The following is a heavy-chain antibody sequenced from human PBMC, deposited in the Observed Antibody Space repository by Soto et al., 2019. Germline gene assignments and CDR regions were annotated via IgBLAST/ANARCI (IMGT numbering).Heavy chain of an antibody. CDR3: AKEWWNEFYYFDY. CDR2: ISYDGNNK. V-gene: IGHV3-30*18. Sequence: QVQLVESGGGVVQPGRSLRLSCSASGVTFTRYGMHWVRQAPGNGLESVAIISYDGNNKYYAESVKGRFTISRDNSKDTLYLQMNSLRAEDTALYYCAKEWWNEFYYFDYWGQGTLVTVSS. D-gene: IGHD1-1*01. CDR1: GVTFTRYG. J-gene: IGHJ4*02.